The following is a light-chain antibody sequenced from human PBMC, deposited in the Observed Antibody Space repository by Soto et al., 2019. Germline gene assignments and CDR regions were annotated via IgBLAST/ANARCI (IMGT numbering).Light chain of an antibody. J-gene: IGLJ2*01. CDR2: LEVSGSY. Sequence: QLVLTQSSSASASLGSSVKLTCTLSSGHSSYIIAWHQQQPGKAPRYLMKLEVSGSYNKGSRVPDRFSGSSSGADRYLTISNLQFEDEADYYCETWDNNILVFGGGTKVTVL. CDR1: SGHSSYI. V-gene: IGLV4-60*02. CDR3: ETWDNNILV.